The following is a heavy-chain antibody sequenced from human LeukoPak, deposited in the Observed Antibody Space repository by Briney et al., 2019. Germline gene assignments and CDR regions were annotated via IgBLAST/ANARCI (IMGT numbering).Heavy chain of an antibody. J-gene: IGHJ5*02. CDR2: IYYSGST. CDR3: ARGGMVVAARWFDP. V-gene: IGHV4-59*08. CDR1: GGSISSYY. Sequence: SETLSLTCTVSGGSISSYYWSWIRQPPGKGLEWIGYIYYSGSTNYNPSLKSRVTISLDTSKNQFSLRLTSVTAADTAVYYCARGGMVVAARWFDPWGQGTLVTVSS. D-gene: IGHD2-15*01.